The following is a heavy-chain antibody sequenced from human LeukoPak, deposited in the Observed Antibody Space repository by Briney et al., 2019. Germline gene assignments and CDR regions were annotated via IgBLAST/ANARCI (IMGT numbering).Heavy chain of an antibody. D-gene: IGHD3-22*01. CDR1: GFTFSSYA. CDR3: AGGGYYDSSGYFGY. J-gene: IGHJ4*02. CDR2: ISYDGSNK. V-gene: IGHV3-30*04. Sequence: PGGSLRLSCAASGFTFSSYAMHWVRQAPGKGLEWVAVISYDGSNKYYADSVKGRFTISRDNSKSTLYLQMNSLRAEDTAVYYCAGGGYYDSSGYFGYWGQGTLVTVSS.